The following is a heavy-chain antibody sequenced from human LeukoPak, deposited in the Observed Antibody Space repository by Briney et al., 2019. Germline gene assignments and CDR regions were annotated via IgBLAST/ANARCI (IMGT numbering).Heavy chain of an antibody. CDR1: GGSISSSSYY. V-gene: IGHV4-39*01. CDR2: IYYSGST. CDR3: ARPHAGYDSSGYFYYFDY. J-gene: IGHJ4*02. Sequence: PSETLSLTCTVSGGSISSSSYYWGWIRQPPGKGLEWIGSIYYSGSTYYNPSLKSRVTISVDTSKNQFSLKLSSVTAADTAVYYCARPHAGYDSSGYFYYFDYWGRGTLVTVSS. D-gene: IGHD3-22*01.